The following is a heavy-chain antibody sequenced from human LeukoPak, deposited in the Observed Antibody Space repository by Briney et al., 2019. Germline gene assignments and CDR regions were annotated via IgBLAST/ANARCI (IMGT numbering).Heavy chain of an antibody. V-gene: IGHV3-30*03. D-gene: IGHD2/OR15-2a*01. CDR3: ARGQREVLLQLFDF. Sequence: GSLRLSCAASGITFSSYGMHWVRQAPGKGLEWVAVISYDGSNKIYADSVKGRFTLSRDNSKNTLYLQMNGLRTEDTAVYYCARGQREVLLQLFDFWGQGTLVTVTS. J-gene: IGHJ4*02. CDR2: ISYDGSNK. CDR1: GITFSSYG.